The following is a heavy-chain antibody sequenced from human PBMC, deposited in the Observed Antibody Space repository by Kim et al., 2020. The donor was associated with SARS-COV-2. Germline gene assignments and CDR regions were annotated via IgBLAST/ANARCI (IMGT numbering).Heavy chain of an antibody. J-gene: IGHJ5*02. Sequence: ETLSLTCTVSGGSISSYYWSWIRQPPGKGLEWIGYIYYSGSTNYNPSLKSRVTISVDTSKNQFSLKLSSVTAADTAVYYCAREGLGFGETWGQGTLVTVSS. CDR2: IYYSGST. V-gene: IGHV4-59*01. CDR3: AREGLGFGET. CDR1: GGSISSYY. D-gene: IGHD3-10*01.